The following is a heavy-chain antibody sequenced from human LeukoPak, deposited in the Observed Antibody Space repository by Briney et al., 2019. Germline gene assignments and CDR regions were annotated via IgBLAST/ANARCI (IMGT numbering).Heavy chain of an antibody. CDR3: ARRDILTGPTDY. D-gene: IGHD3-9*01. J-gene: IGHJ4*02. V-gene: IGHV5-51*01. CDR2: IYPGDSDT. Sequence: GESLKISCKGSGYTFTTYWIAWVRQMPGKGLEWMGSIYPGDSDTRYSPSFQGQVTISADKSISTAYLQWSSLKASDTAIYSCARRDILTGPTDYWGQGTLVTVSS. CDR1: GYTFTTYW.